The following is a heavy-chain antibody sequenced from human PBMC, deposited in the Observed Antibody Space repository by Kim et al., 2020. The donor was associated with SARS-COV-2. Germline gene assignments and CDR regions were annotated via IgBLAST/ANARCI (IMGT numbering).Heavy chain of an antibody. CDR3: ASLGYFSGGSCSNLYNFD. D-gene: IGHD2-15*01. V-gene: IGHV4-59*08. J-gene: IGHJ4*01. CDR2: IYYSGNT. Sequence: SETLSLTCTVSGGSISSYYWSWIRQPPGKGLEWIGYIYYSGNTNYNPSLKSRVTMSLDTPKNNFSLKLSSVTAAETAGFYCASLGYFSGGSCSNLYNFD. CDR1: GGSISSYY.